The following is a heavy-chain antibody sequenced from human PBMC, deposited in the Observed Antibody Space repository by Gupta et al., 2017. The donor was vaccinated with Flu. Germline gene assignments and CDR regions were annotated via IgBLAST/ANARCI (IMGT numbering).Heavy chain of an antibody. CDR2: LSYDGGEE. D-gene: IGHD6-6*01. J-gene: IGHJ5*01. CDR1: GFTFTNHA. V-gene: IGHV3-30*03. CDR3: AAGQQHTSSVDWFDS. Sequence: QVQLVESGGGVVQPGKSLRLSCLLSGFTFTNHAMHWVRQAPGKGLEWVAGLSYDGGEEYYADSVRGRVTISRDNSKNTLFLQLNSLRTEDTALYYCAAGQQHTSSVDWFDSWGQGTLVTVSS.